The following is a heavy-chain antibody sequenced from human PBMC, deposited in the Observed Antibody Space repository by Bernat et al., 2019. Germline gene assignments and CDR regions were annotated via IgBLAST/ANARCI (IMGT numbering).Heavy chain of an antibody. Sequence: EVQLVESGGGLVKPGGSLRLSCAASGFTFSNAWMNWVRQAPGKGLEWVGRIKSKTDGGTTDYAAPVKGRFTISRDDSKNTLYLQMNSLKTEDTAVYYCAKPYGLYNWNDRGPFDYWGQGTLVTVSS. J-gene: IGHJ4*02. V-gene: IGHV3-15*07. CDR2: IKSKTDGGTT. D-gene: IGHD1-1*01. CDR3: AKPYGLYNWNDRGPFDY. CDR1: GFTFSNAW.